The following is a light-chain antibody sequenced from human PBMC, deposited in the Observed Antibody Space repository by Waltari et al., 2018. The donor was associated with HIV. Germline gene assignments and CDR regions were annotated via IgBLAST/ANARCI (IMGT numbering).Light chain of an antibody. V-gene: IGLV1-47*01. CDR2: LNY. CDR3: AAWDGSLSNYV. Sequence: QSVLTQPPSASGTPGQRVTVSCSGSRSNIGCNYVYWYQQLPATAPQLLIYLNYQRPPGFPDRFSGSKSGTSASLAISGLRSEDEADYYCAAWDGSLSNYVFGTGTKVTVL. CDR1: RSNIGCNY. J-gene: IGLJ1*01.